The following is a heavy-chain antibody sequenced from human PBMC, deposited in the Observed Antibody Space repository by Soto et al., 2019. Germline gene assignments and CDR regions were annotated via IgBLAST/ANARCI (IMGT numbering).Heavy chain of an antibody. Sequence: QVHLQESGPGLVKPSGTLSLTCGVSGGSISSINWWSWDRQTPGKGLEWIGEIYYSGSTNYNPSLTSRVTMSIDKSKNQFFLNLTSVTAADTALYYCARSSGVSATNWFDAWGQGTLVTVSS. V-gene: IGHV4-4*02. CDR2: IYYSGST. CDR1: GGSISSINW. D-gene: IGHD3-10*01. J-gene: IGHJ5*02. CDR3: ARSSGVSATNWFDA.